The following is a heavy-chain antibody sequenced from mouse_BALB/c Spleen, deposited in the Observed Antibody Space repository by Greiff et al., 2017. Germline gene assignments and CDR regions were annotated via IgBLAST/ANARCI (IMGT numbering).Heavy chain of an antibody. Sequence: EVKLMESGGGLVKPGGSLKLSCAASGFTFSSYTMSWVRQTPEKRLEWVATISSGGSYTYYPDSVKGRFTISRDNAKNTLYLQMSSLKSEDTAMYYCTRDGPAWFAYWGQGTLVTVSA. V-gene: IGHV5-6-4*01. CDR2: ISSGGSYT. CDR3: TRDGPAWFAY. J-gene: IGHJ3*01. CDR1: GFTFSSYT.